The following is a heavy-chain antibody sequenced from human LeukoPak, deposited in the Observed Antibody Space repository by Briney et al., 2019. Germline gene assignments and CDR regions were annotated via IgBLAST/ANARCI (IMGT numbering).Heavy chain of an antibody. V-gene: IGHV4-59*08. CDR2: IYYSGST. Sequence: SETLSLTCTVSGGSISSYYLSWIRQPPGKGLEWIGYIYYSGSTNYNPSLKSRVTISVDTSKNQFSLKLSSVTAADTAVYYCARLKVRGVIRYNWFDPWGQGTLVTVSS. D-gene: IGHD3-10*01. J-gene: IGHJ5*02. CDR3: ARLKVRGVIRYNWFDP. CDR1: GGSISSYY.